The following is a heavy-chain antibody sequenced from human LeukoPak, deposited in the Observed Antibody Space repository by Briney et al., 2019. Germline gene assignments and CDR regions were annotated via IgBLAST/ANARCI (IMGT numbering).Heavy chain of an antibody. V-gene: IGHV3-21*01. CDR2: ISSSSSYI. D-gene: IGHD1-26*01. Sequence: GSLRLSCAASGFTFSTYSMNWVRQAPGKGLEWVSSISSSSSYIYYADSVKGRFTISRDNAKKSVYLQVNSLRAEDTAVYYCARAYSERYGLGYYYMDVWGKGTTVTISS. J-gene: IGHJ6*03. CDR3: ARAYSERYGLGYYYMDV. CDR1: GFTFSTYS.